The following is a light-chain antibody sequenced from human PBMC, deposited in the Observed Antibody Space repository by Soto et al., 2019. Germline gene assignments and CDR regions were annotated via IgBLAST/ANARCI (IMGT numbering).Light chain of an antibody. CDR2: EVS. CDR3: ISYTVSRSYV. J-gene: IGLJ1*01. CDR1: SSDVGGYNY. V-gene: IGLV2-8*01. Sequence: QSVLTQPPSASGSPGQSVTISCTGTSSDVGGYNYVSWYQQHPGKAPKLMIYEVSERPSGVPDRFSGSKSSNTASLTVSGLQAEDEADYYCISYTVSRSYVFGTGTKLTVL.